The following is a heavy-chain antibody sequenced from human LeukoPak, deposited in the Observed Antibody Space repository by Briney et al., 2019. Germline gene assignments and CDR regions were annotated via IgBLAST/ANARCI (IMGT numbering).Heavy chain of an antibody. J-gene: IGHJ3*02. V-gene: IGHV1-18*01. CDR2: ISAYNGNT. CDR1: GYTFTSYG. D-gene: IGHD2-2*02. CDR3: ARDWVVPAAIPPDDAFDI. Sequence: ASVKVSCKASGYTFTSYGISWVRQAPGQGLEWMGWISAYNGNTNYAQKLQGRVTMTTDTSTSTAYMELRSLRSDDTAVYYCARDWVVPAAIPPDDAFDIWGQGTMVTVSS.